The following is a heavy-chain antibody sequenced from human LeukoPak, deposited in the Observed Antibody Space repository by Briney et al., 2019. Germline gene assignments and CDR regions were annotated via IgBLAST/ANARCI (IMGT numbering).Heavy chain of an antibody. D-gene: IGHD6-13*01. CDR3: ATFPLYSSSWWDYYYYYGMDV. CDR1: GFTLGTYW. J-gene: IGHJ6*02. CDR2: IKQDGSEK. V-gene: IGHV3-7*01. Sequence: GGSLRLSCAASGFTLGTYWMTWVRQGPGKGLEWVANIKQDGSEKYYVDSVKGRFTVSRDNAKNSLFLQMNSLRAEDTAVYYCATFPLYSSSWWDYYYYYGMDVWAKGPRSPSP.